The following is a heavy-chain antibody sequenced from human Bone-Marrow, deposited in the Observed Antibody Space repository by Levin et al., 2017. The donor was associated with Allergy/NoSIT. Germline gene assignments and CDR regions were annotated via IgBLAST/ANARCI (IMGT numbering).Heavy chain of an antibody. Sequence: MASETLYQPCAVNGESFSGYFWTWIRQSPGRGLEWIGQINFNGITTYNPSLKSRVILSVDPTKKQFSLKLNYLTAADTAVYFCAGGGEVPSQYYLDYWGQGTLVTVS. J-gene: IGHJ4*02. CDR3: AGGGEVPSQYYLDY. V-gene: IGHV4-34*01. D-gene: IGHD1-1*01. CDR2: INFNGIT. CDR1: GESFSGYF.